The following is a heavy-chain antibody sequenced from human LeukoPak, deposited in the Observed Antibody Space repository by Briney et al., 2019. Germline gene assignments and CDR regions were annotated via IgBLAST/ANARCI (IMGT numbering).Heavy chain of an antibody. Sequence: ASVTVSCTASGYTFTGYYMHWVRQAPGQGLEWMERINPNSGGTNYAQKFQGRVTMTRDTSISTAYMELSRLRSDDTAVYYCVLYQLPPNSDYWGQGTLVTVSS. V-gene: IGHV1-2*06. CDR1: GYTFTGYY. D-gene: IGHD2-2*01. CDR3: VLYQLPPNSDY. J-gene: IGHJ4*02. CDR2: INPNSGGT.